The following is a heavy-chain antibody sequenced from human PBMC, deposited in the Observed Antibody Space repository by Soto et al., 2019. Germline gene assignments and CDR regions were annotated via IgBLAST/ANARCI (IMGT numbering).Heavy chain of an antibody. Sequence: ASVKVSCKTSGYTFTRYPMHWVRQAPGQRLEWMGWINAGNGNTKYSQKFQDRVTITRDASASTAYMELTSLRSEDAAVYYCTRDYNGLGDYWGQGTLVTVSS. V-gene: IGHV1-3*01. CDR3: TRDYNGLGDY. D-gene: IGHD1-1*01. CDR1: GYTFTRYP. J-gene: IGHJ4*02. CDR2: INAGNGNT.